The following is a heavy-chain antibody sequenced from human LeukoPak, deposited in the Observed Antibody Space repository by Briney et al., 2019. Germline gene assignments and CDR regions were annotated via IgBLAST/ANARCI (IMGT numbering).Heavy chain of an antibody. Sequence: SETLSLTCTVSGGSISSYYWSWIRQPPGKGLEWIGDINYRGSPDSNPSLKSRVTMSLDTSKKLFSLKLTSVTAADTAVYYCARGGYYDTSGFYITWGQGTLVTVSS. CDR2: INYRGSP. V-gene: IGHV4-59*12. CDR1: GGSISSYY. CDR3: ARGGYYDTSGFYIT. D-gene: IGHD3-22*01. J-gene: IGHJ4*02.